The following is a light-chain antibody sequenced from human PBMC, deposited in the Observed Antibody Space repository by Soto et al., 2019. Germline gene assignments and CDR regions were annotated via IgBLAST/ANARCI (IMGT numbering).Light chain of an antibody. J-gene: IGKJ5*01. Sequence: EIVLTQSPATLSLSPGERATLSCRASQSVSSYLAWYQQKPGQPPRLLIYDASNRATGIPARFSGSGSGTDFTLTISSLEPEDFAVYYCQQRSNCPITCGQGTRLEIK. CDR3: QQRSNCPIT. CDR1: QSVSSY. CDR2: DAS. V-gene: IGKV3-11*01.